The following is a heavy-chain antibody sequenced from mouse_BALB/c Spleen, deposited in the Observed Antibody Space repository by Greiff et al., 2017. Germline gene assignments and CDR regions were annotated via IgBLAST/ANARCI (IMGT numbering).Heavy chain of an antibody. Sequence: EVQLVESGGGLVKPGGSLKLSCAASGFTFSSYTMSWVRQTPEKRLEWVATISSGGSYTYYPDSVKGRFTISRDNAKNTLYLQMSSLKSEDTAMYYCTRGEEYGNYVPFAYWGQGTLVTVSA. V-gene: IGHV5-6-4*01. J-gene: IGHJ3*01. CDR3: TRGEEYGNYVPFAY. D-gene: IGHD2-10*02. CDR2: ISSGGSYT. CDR1: GFTFSSYT.